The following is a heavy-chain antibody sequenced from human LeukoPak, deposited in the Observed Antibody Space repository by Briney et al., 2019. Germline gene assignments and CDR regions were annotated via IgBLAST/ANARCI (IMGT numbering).Heavy chain of an antibody. V-gene: IGHV3-53*01. CDR1: GFTVSSNS. D-gene: IGHD3-3*01. J-gene: IGHJ6*03. Sequence: PGGSLRLSCTVSGFTVSSNSMSWVRQAPGKGLEWVSFIYSDNTHYSDSVKGRFTISRDNSKNTLYLQMNSLRAEDTAVYYCAKDPLYYDFWSGYSENYYYYYMDVWGKGTTVTVSS. CDR3: AKDPLYYDFWSGYSENYYYYYMDV. CDR2: IYSDNT.